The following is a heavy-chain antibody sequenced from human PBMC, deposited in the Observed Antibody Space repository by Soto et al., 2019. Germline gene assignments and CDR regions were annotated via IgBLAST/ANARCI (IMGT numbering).Heavy chain of an antibody. D-gene: IGHD1-26*01. Sequence: EVHLVESGGGLVQPGGCLRLSCATSGFNFSTYWVHWVRQVPGKGLVWVSRINSDGTITDYADSVKGRFTTSRDNAKKTLYLEMNSLRADDTAIYYCTRDGGGRYYGGFDNWGQGTLGTVSS. V-gene: IGHV3-74*01. CDR2: INSDGTIT. CDR1: GFNFSTYW. J-gene: IGHJ4*02. CDR3: TRDGGGRYYGGFDN.